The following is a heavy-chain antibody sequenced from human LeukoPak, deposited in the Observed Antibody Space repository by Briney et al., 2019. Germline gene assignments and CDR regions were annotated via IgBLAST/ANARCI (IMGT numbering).Heavy chain of an antibody. V-gene: IGHV4-4*07. CDR3: AREYLPDINYYYGMDV. CDR1: GGSISSYY. D-gene: IGHD5-12*01. J-gene: IGHJ6*02. CDR2: IYTSGST. Sequence: SETLSLTCTVSGGSISSYYWSWIRQPAGKGLEWIGRIYTSGSTNYNPSLKSRVTMSVDTSKNQFSLKLSSVTAADTAVYYCAREYLPDINYYYGMDVWGQGTTVTVSS.